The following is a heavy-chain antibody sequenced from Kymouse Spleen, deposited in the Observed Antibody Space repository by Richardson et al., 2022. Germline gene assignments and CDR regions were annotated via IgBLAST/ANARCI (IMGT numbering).Heavy chain of an antibody. CDR3: TRQDSWYFDY. CDR2: IRSKANSYAT. J-gene: IGHJ4*02. CDR1: GFTFSGSA. D-gene: IGHD6-13*01. Sequence: EVQLVESGGGLVQPGGSLKLSCAASGFTFSGSAMHWVRQASGKGLEWVGRIRSKANSYATAYAASVKGRFTISRDDSKNTAYLQMNSLKTEDTAVYYCTRQDSWYFDYWGQGTLVTVSS. V-gene: IGHV3-73*02.